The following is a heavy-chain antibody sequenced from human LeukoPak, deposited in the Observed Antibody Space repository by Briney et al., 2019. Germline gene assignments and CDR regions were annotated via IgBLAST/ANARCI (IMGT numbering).Heavy chain of an antibody. D-gene: IGHD3-3*01. CDR1: GYSISSGYY. Sequence: SETLSLTCTVSGYSISSGYYWGWIRQPPGKGLEWIGSIYHSGSTYYSPSLKSRVTISVDTSKNQFSLKLSSVTAADTAVYYCAGTLEWLLYPNYFDYWGQGTLVTVSS. CDR2: IYHSGST. J-gene: IGHJ4*02. V-gene: IGHV4-38-2*02. CDR3: AGTLEWLLYPNYFDY.